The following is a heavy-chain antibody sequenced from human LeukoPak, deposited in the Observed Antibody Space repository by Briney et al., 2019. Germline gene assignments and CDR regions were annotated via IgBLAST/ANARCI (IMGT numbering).Heavy chain of an antibody. J-gene: IGHJ5*02. V-gene: IGHV5-51*01. CDR2: IYPSDSDT. D-gene: IGHD4-23*01. Sequence: GASLKISCKGSGYSFTSYWIGWVRQMPGKGLEWMGIIYPSDSDTRYSPSFQGQVTISADKSISTAFLQWSSLKASDTAIYYCARYGDNRFDPWGQGTLVTVSS. CDR3: ARYGDNRFDP. CDR1: GYSFTSYW.